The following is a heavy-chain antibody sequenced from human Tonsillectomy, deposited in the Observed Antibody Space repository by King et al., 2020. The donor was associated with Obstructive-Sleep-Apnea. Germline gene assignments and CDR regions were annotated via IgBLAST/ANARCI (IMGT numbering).Heavy chain of an antibody. CDR2: IFPADSDT. J-gene: IGHJ6*02. CDR1: GYSFSNYW. V-gene: IGHV5-51*01. Sequence: VQLVESGAEVKKPGESLTISCKDSGYSFSNYWIGWVRQMPGKGLEWMGIIFPADSDTRYSPSFQGQVTISADKSISTAYLQWSSLKASDTAMYYCARQRSYYYGMDVWDQGTAVTVSS. CDR3: ARQRSYYYGMDV.